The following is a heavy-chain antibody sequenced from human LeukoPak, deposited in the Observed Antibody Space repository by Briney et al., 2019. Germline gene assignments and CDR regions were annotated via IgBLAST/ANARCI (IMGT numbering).Heavy chain of an antibody. CDR2: IYSGGST. CDR1: GFTVSSNY. CDR3: ARVGVWGTYYFDY. J-gene: IGHJ4*02. V-gene: IGHV3-53*01. D-gene: IGHD3-16*01. Sequence: GGSLRLSCAASGFTVSSNYMSWVRQAPGKGLEWVSVIYSGGSTYYADSVKGRFTISRDNSKNTLYLQMNSLRAEDTAVYYCARVGVWGTYYFDYWGQGTLVTVSS.